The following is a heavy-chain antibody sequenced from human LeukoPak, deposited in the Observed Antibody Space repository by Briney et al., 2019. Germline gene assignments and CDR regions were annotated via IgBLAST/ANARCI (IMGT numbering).Heavy chain of an antibody. CDR1: GDSINSLDL. D-gene: IGHD2-15*01. V-gene: IGHV4-4*02. CDR2: MYLSGTT. Sequence: PSGTLSLTCTVSGDSINSLDLWSWVRQPPGKGLEWIGEMYLSGTTHSNPSVKSRVTISIDKSKNQFFLNLSSVTAADTAVYYCAKGQYCSGGSCYSGYYYYGMDVWGQGTTVTVSS. J-gene: IGHJ6*02. CDR3: AKGQYCSGGSCYSGYYYYGMDV.